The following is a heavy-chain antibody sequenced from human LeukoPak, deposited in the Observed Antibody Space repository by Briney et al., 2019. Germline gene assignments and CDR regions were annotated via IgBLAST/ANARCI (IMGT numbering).Heavy chain of an antibody. CDR1: GGSISSGSYY. Sequence: SQTLSLTCTVSGGSISSGSYYWSWIRQPAGKGLEWIGRIYTSGSTNYNPSLKSRVTISVDKSKNQFFLKLSSVTATDTAVYYCARRVHSSSWSSYFDYWGQETLVTVSS. CDR3: ARRVHSSSWSSYFDY. V-gene: IGHV4-61*02. D-gene: IGHD6-13*01. J-gene: IGHJ4*02. CDR2: IYTSGST.